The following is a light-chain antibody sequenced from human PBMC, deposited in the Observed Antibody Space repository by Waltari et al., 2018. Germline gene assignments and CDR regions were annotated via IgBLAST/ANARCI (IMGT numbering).Light chain of an antibody. V-gene: IGKV3-15*01. CDR3: QQYDIWPYT. CDR1: QGISSN. CDR2: GKS. Sequence: EIVMTPSPATLSMSPGETATLSCRASQGISSNLAWYQQKPGQAPRLLMYGKSTRASGFPAGFSGSGSGTEFTLTISSLQSEDFATYYCQQYDIWPYTFGQGTKLEIK. J-gene: IGKJ2*01.